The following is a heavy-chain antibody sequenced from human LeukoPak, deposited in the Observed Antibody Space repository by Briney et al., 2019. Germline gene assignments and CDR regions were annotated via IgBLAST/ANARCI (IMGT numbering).Heavy chain of an antibody. J-gene: IGHJ4*02. Sequence: GGSLRLYCAASGFTFDDYGMSWVRQAPGKGLEWVSGINWNGGSTGYADSVKGRFTISRDNAKNSLYLQMNSLRAEDTALYYCATLYSSSWYSRGNFDYWGQGTLVTVSS. CDR3: ATLYSSSWYSRGNFDY. V-gene: IGHV3-20*04. D-gene: IGHD6-13*01. CDR1: GFTFDDYG. CDR2: INWNGGST.